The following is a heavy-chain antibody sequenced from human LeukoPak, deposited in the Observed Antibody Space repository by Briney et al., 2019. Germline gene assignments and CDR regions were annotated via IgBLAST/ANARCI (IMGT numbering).Heavy chain of an antibody. Sequence: GGTLRLSCAASGFSFRSHGMNWVRQAPGKGLEWVSGISPRGDITYYKDSVRGRFTISRDNFKNTVSLQLNSLRAEDTAMYYCARDSLRYYYYMDVWGKGTTVTVSS. V-gene: IGHV3-23*01. CDR1: GFSFRSHG. CDR2: ISPRGDIT. CDR3: ARDSLRYYYYMDV. J-gene: IGHJ6*03.